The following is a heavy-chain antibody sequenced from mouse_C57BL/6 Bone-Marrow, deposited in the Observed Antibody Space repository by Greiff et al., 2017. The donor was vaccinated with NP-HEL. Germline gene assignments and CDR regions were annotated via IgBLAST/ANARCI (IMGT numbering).Heavy chain of an antibody. CDR1: GFSLTSYG. CDR3: ARAYYSKGNFDY. Sequence: QVQLQQSGPGLVQPSQSLSITCTVSGFSLTSYGVHWVRQSPGKGLEWLGVIWSGGNTDYNAAFISRLSISKDNSKSQVFFKMNSLQADDTAIYYCARAYYSKGNFDYWGQGTTLTVSS. CDR2: IWSGGNT. J-gene: IGHJ2*01. D-gene: IGHD2-5*01. V-gene: IGHV2-2*01.